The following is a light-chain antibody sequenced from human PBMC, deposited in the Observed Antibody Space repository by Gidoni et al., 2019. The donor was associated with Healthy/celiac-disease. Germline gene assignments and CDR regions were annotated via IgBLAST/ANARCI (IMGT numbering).Light chain of an antibody. V-gene: IGLV3-1*01. CDR3: QAWDSSTVV. CDR1: KLGDKY. Sequence: SYELTQPPSVSVSPGQTASITCSGDKLGDKYACWYQQKPGQSHVLVIYQDSKRPSGIPERFSGSNSGNPATLTISGTQAMDEADYYCQAWDSSTVVFGGGTKLTVL. CDR2: QDS. J-gene: IGLJ2*01.